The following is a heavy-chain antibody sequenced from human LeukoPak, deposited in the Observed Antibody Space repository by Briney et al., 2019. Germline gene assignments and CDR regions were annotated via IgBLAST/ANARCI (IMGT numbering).Heavy chain of an antibody. CDR2: ITSSSSRI. J-gene: IGHJ4*02. CDR1: GFAISRFS. D-gene: IGHD7-27*01. CDR3: VRDNNWGFDY. Sequence: PGGSLRLSCAASGFAISRFSMNWVRQAPGKGLEWVSHIYITSSSSRISYADSVKGRFTISRDNAKNSMYLQMNSLRDEDTAVYYCVRDNNWGFDYWGQGTLVTVSS. V-gene: IGHV3-48*02.